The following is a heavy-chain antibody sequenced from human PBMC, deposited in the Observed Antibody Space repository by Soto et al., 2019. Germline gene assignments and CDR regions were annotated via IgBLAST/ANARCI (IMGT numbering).Heavy chain of an antibody. D-gene: IGHD3-10*01. J-gene: IGHJ4*02. CDR3: ARALTLGGDSY. Sequence: QVQLVESGGGVVQPGRSLRLSCAASGFTFSSYAMHWVRQAPGKGLEWVAVISYDGSNKYYADSVKGRFTISRDNSKNTLYLQMNSLRAEDTAVYYCARALTLGGDSYWGQGTLVTVSS. V-gene: IGHV3-30-3*01. CDR1: GFTFSSYA. CDR2: ISYDGSNK.